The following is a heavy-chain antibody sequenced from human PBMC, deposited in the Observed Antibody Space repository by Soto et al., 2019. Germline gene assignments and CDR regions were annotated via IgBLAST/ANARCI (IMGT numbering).Heavy chain of an antibody. J-gene: IGHJ4*02. D-gene: IGHD2-8*02. CDR3: ARARGLVAITDY. Sequence: SETLSLTCTVSGGSISSSSYYWGWIRKPPGKGLEWIGSIYYSGRTYYNPSLKSRVTISVDTSKNQFSLKLSSVTAADTAVYYCARARGLVAITDYWGQGTLVTVSS. V-gene: IGHV4-39*01. CDR1: GGSISSSSYY. CDR2: IYYSGRT.